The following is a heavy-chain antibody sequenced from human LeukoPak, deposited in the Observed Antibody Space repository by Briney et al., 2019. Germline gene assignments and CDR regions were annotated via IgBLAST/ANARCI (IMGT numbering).Heavy chain of an antibody. V-gene: IGHV3-7*03. D-gene: IGHD6-19*01. CDR1: GFYFRDHW. CDR3: VKNDGWFHLAQ. Sequence: GGSLRLSCAASGFYFRDHWMDWVRQAPGKGLEWVGHIKTDGSETYYLDSLKGRISITRDNTNNALYLQMNSLRVEDTAVYYCVKNDGWFHLAQWGQGTLVTVSS. J-gene: IGHJ4*02. CDR2: IKTDGSET.